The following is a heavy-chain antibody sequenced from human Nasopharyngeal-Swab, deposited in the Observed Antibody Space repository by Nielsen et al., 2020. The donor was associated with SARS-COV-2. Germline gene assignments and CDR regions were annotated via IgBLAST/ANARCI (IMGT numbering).Heavy chain of an antibody. V-gene: IGHV3-11*04. D-gene: IGHD6-13*01. J-gene: IGHJ4*02. CDR1: GFTFSDYY. CDR2: ISSSGSTI. CDR3: ARGGLDSSSWYGYYFDY. Sequence: GESLKISCAASGFTFSDYYMSWLRQAPGKGLEWVSYISSSGSTIYYADSVKGRFTISRDNAKNSLYLQMNSLRAEDTAVYYCARGGLDSSSWYGYYFDYWGQGTLVTVSS.